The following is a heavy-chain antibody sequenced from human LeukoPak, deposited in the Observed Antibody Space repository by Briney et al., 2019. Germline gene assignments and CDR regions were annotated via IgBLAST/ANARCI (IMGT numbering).Heavy chain of an antibody. D-gene: IGHD6-19*01. CDR1: AFTFGSYG. CDR2: IPSDGSNT. Sequence: GGSLRLSCAASAFTFGSYGMHWVRQAPGKGLEWVAAIPSDGSNTYYGDSVKGRFTISRDNSKNTLYLQMNSLRAEDPAVSYCAKDYSSGWAFDSWGQGTMVTVSS. J-gene: IGHJ3*02. V-gene: IGHV3-30*18. CDR3: AKDYSSGWAFDS.